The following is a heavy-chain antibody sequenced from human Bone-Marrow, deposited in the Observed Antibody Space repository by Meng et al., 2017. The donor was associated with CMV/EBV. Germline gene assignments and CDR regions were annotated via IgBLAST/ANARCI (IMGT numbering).Heavy chain of an antibody. CDR3: ARDAPGDRPFDSVVVPATIPKTSRKFDP. D-gene: IGHD2-2*02. CDR2: IYYSGST. J-gene: IGHJ5*02. V-gene: IGHV4-39*07. Sequence: WVRQAPGKGLEWIGSIYYSGSTYYNPSLKSRVTISVDTSENQFSLKLSSVTAADTAVYYCARDAPGDRPFDSVVVPATIPKTSRKFDPWGQGTLVTVSS.